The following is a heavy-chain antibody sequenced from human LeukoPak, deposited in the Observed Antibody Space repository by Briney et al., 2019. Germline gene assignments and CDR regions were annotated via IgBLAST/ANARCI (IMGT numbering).Heavy chain of an antibody. D-gene: IGHD5/OR15-5a*01. CDR1: GGSISSGSYS. CDR2: IYTSGIT. J-gene: IGHJ6*03. Sequence: SQTLSLTCTVSGGSISSGSYSWNWIRQPAGKGLEWIGHIYTSGITNYNPSLQSRVTISVDTSKNEFSLRLTSVTAADTAVYYCATAVIVSTVGDYYYYMDVWGKGTTVTVS. CDR3: ATAVIVSTVGDYYYYMDV. V-gene: IGHV4-61*09.